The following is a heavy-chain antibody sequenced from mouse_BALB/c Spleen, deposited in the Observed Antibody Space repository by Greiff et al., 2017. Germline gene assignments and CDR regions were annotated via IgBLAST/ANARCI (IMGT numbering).Heavy chain of an antibody. CDR1: GYTFTSYV. D-gene: IGHD2-3*01. V-gene: IGHV1-14*01. J-gene: IGHJ3*01. CDR2: INPYNDGT. CDR3: ARKELGGYWGFAY. Sequence: EVKLQESGPELVKPGASVKMSCKASGYTFTSYVMHWVKQKPGQGLEWIGYINPYNDGTKYNEKFKGKATLTSDKSSSTAYMELSSLTSEDSAVYYCARKELGGYWGFAYWGQGTLVTVSA.